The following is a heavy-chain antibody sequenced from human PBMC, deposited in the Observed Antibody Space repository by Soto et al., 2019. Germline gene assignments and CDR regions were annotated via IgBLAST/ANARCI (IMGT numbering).Heavy chain of an antibody. CDR1: GYTFNHYA. CDR3: AKDFYDILTGSPGAFDI. CDR2: ISGSGTGT. Sequence: GALRLSCAASGYTFNHYAMGWVRQAPGKGLEWVSAISGSGTGTYYADSVKGRFTLSRDISKNTLYLQMNSLRAEDTAVYYCAKDFYDILTGSPGAFDIWGQGTMVTVSS. J-gene: IGHJ3*02. V-gene: IGHV3-23*01. D-gene: IGHD3-9*01.